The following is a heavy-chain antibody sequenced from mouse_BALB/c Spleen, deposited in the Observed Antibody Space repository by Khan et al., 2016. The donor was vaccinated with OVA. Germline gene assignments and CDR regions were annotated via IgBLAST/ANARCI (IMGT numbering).Heavy chain of an antibody. J-gene: IGHJ4*01. V-gene: IGHV1S41*01. CDR3: ARSNYYGSGLYAMDY. CDR1: GYTFTSYW. D-gene: IGHD1-1*01. Sequence: DLVMPGAAVTLSCKASGYTFTSYWINWIKQRPGQGLEWIGRIAPGSGSFSYTDIFTGQTTVTVDASSTTAYIQLSSLSSEDSAAYFCARSNYYGSGLYAMDYWGQGTSVTVSS. CDR2: IAPGSGSF.